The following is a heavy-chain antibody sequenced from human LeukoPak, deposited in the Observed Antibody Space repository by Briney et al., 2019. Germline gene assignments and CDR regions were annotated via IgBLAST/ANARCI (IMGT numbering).Heavy chain of an antibody. D-gene: IGHD3-22*01. CDR2: MNPNSGNT. CDR1: GYTFISYD. V-gene: IGHV1-8*01. Sequence: ASVKVSCKASGYTFISYDINWVRQASGQGLEWMGWMNPNSGNTGYGQKFQGRVTMTRDTSTSTVYMELSSLRSEDTAVYYCARDYYDSSGYYYDHQRFDYWGQGTLVTVSS. CDR3: ARDYYDSSGYYYDHQRFDY. J-gene: IGHJ4*02.